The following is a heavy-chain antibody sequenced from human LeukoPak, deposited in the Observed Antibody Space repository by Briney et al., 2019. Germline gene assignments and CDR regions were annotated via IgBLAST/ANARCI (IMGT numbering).Heavy chain of an antibody. D-gene: IGHD6-19*01. CDR2: INHSGST. J-gene: IGHJ4*02. CDR1: GGSFSGYY. V-gene: IGHV4-34*01. CDR3: ASTRRAVAGPKSIDY. Sequence: SETLSLTYAVYGGSFSGYYRSWIRQPPGKGLEWIGEINHSGSTNYNPSLKSRVTISVDTSKNQFSLKLSSVTAADTAVYYCASTRRAVAGPKSIDYWGQGTLVTVSS.